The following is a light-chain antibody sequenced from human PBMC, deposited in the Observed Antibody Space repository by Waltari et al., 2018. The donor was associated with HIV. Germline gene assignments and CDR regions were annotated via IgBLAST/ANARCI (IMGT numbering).Light chain of an antibody. Sequence: IQKTQSLSTLSASVGDRVTITCRASQSISSWLAWYQQKPGEAPKLLIYKASSLESGVPSRFSGSGSGTEFTLTISSLQPDDFATYYCQQSRTFGQGTKVDIK. V-gene: IGKV1-5*03. J-gene: IGKJ1*01. CDR1: QSISSW. CDR2: KAS. CDR3: QQSRT.